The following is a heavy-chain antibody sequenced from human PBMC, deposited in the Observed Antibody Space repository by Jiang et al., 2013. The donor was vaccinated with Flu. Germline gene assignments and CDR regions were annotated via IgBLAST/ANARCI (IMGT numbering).Heavy chain of an antibody. Sequence: ASGFTFSSYSMNWVRQAPGKGLEWVSSISSSSSYIYYADSVKGRFTISRDNAKNSLYLQMNSLRAEDTAVYYCARDGYYDFWSGYSNWFDPWGQGTLVTVSS. V-gene: IGHV3-21*01. CDR2: ISSSSSYI. J-gene: IGHJ5*02. CDR1: GFTFSSYS. D-gene: IGHD3-3*01. CDR3: ARDGYYDFWSGYSNWFDP.